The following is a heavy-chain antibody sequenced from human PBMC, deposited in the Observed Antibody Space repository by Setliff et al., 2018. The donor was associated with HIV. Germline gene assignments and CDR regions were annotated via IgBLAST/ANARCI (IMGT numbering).Heavy chain of an antibody. D-gene: IGHD3-3*01. CDR1: GASIGSSTYY. CDR3: ARGFLSIFGVVSYFDY. V-gene: IGHV4-39*07. CDR2: IYYSGST. J-gene: IGHJ4*02. Sequence: SETLSLTCTVSGASIGSSTYYWGCIRQPPGKGLEWIGSIYYSGSTYYNPSLKSRVTISVDTSKNQFSLKLSSVTAADTAVYYCARGFLSIFGVVSYFDYWGQGTLVTVSS.